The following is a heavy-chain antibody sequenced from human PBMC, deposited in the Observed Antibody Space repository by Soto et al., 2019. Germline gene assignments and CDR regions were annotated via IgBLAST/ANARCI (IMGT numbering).Heavy chain of an antibody. V-gene: IGHV3-30*18. Sequence: PGGSLRLSCAGSGFTFRWVGMNWFRQAPVNGLEWVALISNDGSNEFYVDSVKGRFTISRDNSKNTLYLQMDSLRAEDTAVYYCAKGEVRGIIPSYFDYWGLGTLVTVSS. D-gene: IGHD3-10*01. CDR1: GFTFRWVG. CDR3: AKGEVRGIIPSYFDY. CDR2: ISNDGSNE. J-gene: IGHJ4*02.